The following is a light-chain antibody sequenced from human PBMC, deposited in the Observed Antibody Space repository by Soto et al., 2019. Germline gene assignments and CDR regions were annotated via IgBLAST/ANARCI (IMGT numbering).Light chain of an antibody. CDR3: SSYITTSTRV. V-gene: IGLV2-14*01. CDR1: SSYIGRYNY. CDR2: EVS. Sequence: QSVLTQPASVSGSPGQSITISCTGSSSYIGRYNYVSWYQQHPGRAPKLLIYEVSNRPSGVSNRFSGSKSGNTASLTISGLQAEDEADYYCSSYITTSTRVFGTGTKVTVL. J-gene: IGLJ1*01.